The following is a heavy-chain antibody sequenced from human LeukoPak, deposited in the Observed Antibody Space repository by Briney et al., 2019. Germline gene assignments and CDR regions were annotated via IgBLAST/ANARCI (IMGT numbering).Heavy chain of an antibody. CDR1: GYTLTELS. J-gene: IGHJ4*02. Sequence: GASVKVPCKVSGYTLTELSMHWVRQAPGKGLEWMGGFDPEDGETIYAQKFQGRVTMTEDTSTDTAYMELSSLRSEDTAVYYCATAITTSMIIGFDYWGQGTLVTVSS. CDR3: ATAITTSMIIGFDY. V-gene: IGHV1-24*01. D-gene: IGHD3-22*01. CDR2: FDPEDGET.